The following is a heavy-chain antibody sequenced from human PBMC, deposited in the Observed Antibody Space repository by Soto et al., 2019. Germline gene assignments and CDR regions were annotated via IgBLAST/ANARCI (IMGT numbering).Heavy chain of an antibody. V-gene: IGHV1-58*01. Sequence: GASVKVSCKASGFTFTSSAVQWVRQARGQRPERIGWIVVGSGNTNYAQKFQERVTITRDMSTSTAYMELSSLRSEDTAVYYCATSLILEWLLNDYWGQGTRVTVSS. CDR2: IVVGSGNT. J-gene: IGHJ4*02. CDR3: ATSLILEWLLNDY. CDR1: GFTFTSSA. D-gene: IGHD3-3*01.